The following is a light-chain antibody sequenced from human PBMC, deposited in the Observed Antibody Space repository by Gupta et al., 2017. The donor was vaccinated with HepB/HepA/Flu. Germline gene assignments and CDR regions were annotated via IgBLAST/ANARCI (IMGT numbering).Light chain of an antibody. CDR2: YDS. Sequence: SFVLVKPPPVSVASGKTARITCGGNNIGSKSVHWYQQKSSQTPVLVIQYDSDRPSGIPDRFSGSHSCNTATLTISRVEAGDEAAYFCQVWDSNSDHPVFGTGTEVTGL. CDR3: QVWDSNSDHPV. CDR1: NIGSKS. V-gene: IGLV3-21*04. J-gene: IGLJ1*01.